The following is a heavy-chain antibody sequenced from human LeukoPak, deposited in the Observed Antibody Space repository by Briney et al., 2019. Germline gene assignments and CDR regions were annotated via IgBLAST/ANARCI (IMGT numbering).Heavy chain of an antibody. Sequence: GGSLRLSCTASGFTFSTYSMNWVRQAPGKGLELVSYISISSSIINYAESVRGRCTISRDNAKNSLYLQMNSLRAEDTAVYYCARDLYGGNPTLGYYYYGMDVWGQGTTVTVSS. D-gene: IGHD4-23*01. CDR3: ARDLYGGNPTLGYYYYGMDV. CDR1: GFTFSTYS. V-gene: IGHV3-48*04. J-gene: IGHJ6*02. CDR2: ISISSSII.